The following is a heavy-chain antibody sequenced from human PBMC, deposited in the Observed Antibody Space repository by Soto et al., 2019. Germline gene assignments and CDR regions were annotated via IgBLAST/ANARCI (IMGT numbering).Heavy chain of an antibody. CDR2: ISAYNGNT. Sequence: ASVKVSCKASGYTFTSYGISWVRQAPGQGLEWMGWISAYNGNTNYAQKLQGRVTMTTDTSTSTAYMELRSLRSDDTAVYYCARDRAVLRFLVGGWFDPWGQGTLVTVSS. J-gene: IGHJ5*02. D-gene: IGHD3-3*01. CDR1: GYTFTSYG. V-gene: IGHV1-18*01. CDR3: ARDRAVLRFLVGGWFDP.